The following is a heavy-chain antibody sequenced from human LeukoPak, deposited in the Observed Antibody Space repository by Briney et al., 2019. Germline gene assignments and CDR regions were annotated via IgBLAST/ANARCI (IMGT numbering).Heavy chain of an antibody. V-gene: IGHV4-59*08. CDR3: ARHAYSSSWTNWFDP. CDR2: IYYSGST. CDR1: GGSISSYY. J-gene: IGHJ5*02. Sequence: SETLSLTCTVSGGSISSYYWSWLRQPPGKGLEWIGYIYYSGSTNYNPSLKSRVTISVDTSKNQFSLKLSSVTAADTAVYYCARHAYSSSWTNWFDPWGQGTLVTVSS. D-gene: IGHD6-13*01.